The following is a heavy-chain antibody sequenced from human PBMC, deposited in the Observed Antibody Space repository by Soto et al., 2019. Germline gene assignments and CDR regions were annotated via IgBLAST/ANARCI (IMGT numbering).Heavy chain of an antibody. CDR1: GGSVSSGSYY. CDR3: ARSSIAARYYYYYGMDV. J-gene: IGHJ6*02. V-gene: IGHV4-61*01. CDR2: IYYSGST. D-gene: IGHD6-13*01. Sequence: QVQLQESGPGLVKPSETLSLTCTFSGGSVSSGSYYWSCIRQLPGKVLECIGYIYYSGSTNYNPYLKCRVSISVDTSKSQFTLKLCSVTVADTVVYYCARSSIAARYYYYYGMDVWGQGTTVTVSS.